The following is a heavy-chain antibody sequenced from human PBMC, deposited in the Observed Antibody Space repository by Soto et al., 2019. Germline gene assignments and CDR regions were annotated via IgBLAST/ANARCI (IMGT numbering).Heavy chain of an antibody. Sequence: EVQLLESGGGLVQPGGSLRLSCAASGFTFSSYAMSWVRQAPGKGLEWVSAISGSGGSTYYAGSVKGRFTISRDNSENPLYRRMYSLGAEDTAVYCCAKNVWGIKRFGGMDVCGQGTTVTVSS. D-gene: IGHD3-9*01. CDR1: GFTFSSYA. J-gene: IGHJ6*02. V-gene: IGHV3-23*01. CDR2: ISGSGGST. CDR3: AKNVWGIKRFGGMDV.